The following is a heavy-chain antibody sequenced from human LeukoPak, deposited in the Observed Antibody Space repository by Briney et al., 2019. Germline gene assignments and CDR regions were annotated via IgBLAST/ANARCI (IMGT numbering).Heavy chain of an antibody. CDR2: TYYRSKWYN. V-gene: IGHV6-1*01. Sequence: SQTLSLTCAISGDSVSSNSAAWNWIRQSPSRGLEWLGRTYYRSKWYNDYAVSVKSRITINPDTSKNQFSLKLSSVTAADTAVYYCARLPLTCSSTSCPFDYWGQGTLVTVSS. J-gene: IGHJ4*02. CDR1: GDSVSSNSAA. D-gene: IGHD2-2*01. CDR3: ARLPLTCSSTSCPFDY.